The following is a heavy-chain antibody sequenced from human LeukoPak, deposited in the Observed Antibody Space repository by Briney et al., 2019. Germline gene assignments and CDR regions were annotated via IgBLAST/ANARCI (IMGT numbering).Heavy chain of an antibody. D-gene: IGHD3-10*01. J-gene: IGHJ4*02. CDR1: GFTFRGYA. Sequence: GRSLGLSCVPSGFTFRGYAVHWVRQAPGRGLEWVAVVSYDETNKYYTDSVKGRFTTSRDNSKNTVYLRMTNLRAEDTALYYCGRDRSLSSFGELFLWGQGTLVTVSS. CDR2: VSYDETNK. CDR3: GRDRSLSSFGELFL. V-gene: IGHV3-30*10.